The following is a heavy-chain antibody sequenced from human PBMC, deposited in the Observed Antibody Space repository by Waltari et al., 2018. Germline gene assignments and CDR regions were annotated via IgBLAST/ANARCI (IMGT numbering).Heavy chain of an antibody. CDR3: ATYIGASLGTAAFDV. V-gene: IGHV4-39*01. D-gene: IGHD5-12*01. Sequence: QVQVQESGPGLVKPSEPLSLTCSVPGRSITSNRHYWGWIRQPPGQGLEGIGTMSYSGATYSSPSLKSRVTISRDTSENQLSLKLGSVTAADTAVYYCATYIGASLGTAAFDVWGQGTTVTVSS. CDR2: MSYSGAT. J-gene: IGHJ3*01. CDR1: GRSITSNRHY.